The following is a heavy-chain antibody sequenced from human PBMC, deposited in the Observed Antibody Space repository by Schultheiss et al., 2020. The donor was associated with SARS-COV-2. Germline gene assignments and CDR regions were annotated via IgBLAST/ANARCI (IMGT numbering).Heavy chain of an antibody. CDR2: INSDGSST. CDR3: ARDHPGTTGYYYCMDV. D-gene: IGHD1-7*01. CDR1: GFTFSSYA. V-gene: IGHV3-74*01. Sequence: GGSLRLSCAASGFTFSSYAMHWVRQAPGKGLVWVSRINSDGSSTSYADSVKGRFTISRDNAKNTLYLQMNSLRAEDTAVYYCARDHPGTTGYYYCMDVWGKGITVTVSS. J-gene: IGHJ6*03.